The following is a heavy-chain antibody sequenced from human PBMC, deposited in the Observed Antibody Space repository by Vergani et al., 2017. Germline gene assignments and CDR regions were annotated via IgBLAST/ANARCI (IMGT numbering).Heavy chain of an antibody. J-gene: IGHJ4*02. D-gene: IGHD3-10*01. CDR1: ADSISSGSYY. Sequence: QLQLQQSGPGLVKPSETLFLTCTVSADSISSGSYYWGWIRRPPGKGLEWIASFPHTGMTYNNPSLKSQVTISVDKSKNLISLKLNSVTAADTALYYCARHGGSGNFYHLFDSWGQGTLVTVSS. V-gene: IGHV4-39*01. CDR2: FPHTGMT. CDR3: ARHGGSGNFYHLFDS.